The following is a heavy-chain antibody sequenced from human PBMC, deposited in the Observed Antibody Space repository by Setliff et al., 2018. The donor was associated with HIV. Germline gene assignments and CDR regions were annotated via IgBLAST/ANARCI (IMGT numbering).Heavy chain of an antibody. V-gene: IGHV4-59*01. CDR2: IYYSGST. Sequence: PSETLSLTCSVSGGSIRNYYWSWIRQPPGKGLEWIGNIYYSGSTSYNPSFKSRVTISVDTSKNQLSLKLSSVTAADTAVYYCARQVGNKVLFDSWGQGTLVTVSS. CDR3: ARQVGNKVLFDS. D-gene: IGHD7-27*01. J-gene: IGHJ4*02. CDR1: GGSIRNYY.